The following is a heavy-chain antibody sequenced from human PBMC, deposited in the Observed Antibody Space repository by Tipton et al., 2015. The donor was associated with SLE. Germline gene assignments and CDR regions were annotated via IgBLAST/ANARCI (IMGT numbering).Heavy chain of an antibody. CDR2: IWYDGSNK. D-gene: IGHD5-24*01. CDR1: GFTFSSYG. V-gene: IGHV3-33*08. CDR3: AREWRWLQYYYGMDV. Sequence: SLRLSCAVSGFTFSSYGMHWVRQAPGKGLEWVAIIWYDGSNKYYADSVKGRFTISRDNSKNTLYLQMNSLRAEDTAVYYCAREWRWLQYYYGMDVWGQGTTVTVSS. J-gene: IGHJ6*02.